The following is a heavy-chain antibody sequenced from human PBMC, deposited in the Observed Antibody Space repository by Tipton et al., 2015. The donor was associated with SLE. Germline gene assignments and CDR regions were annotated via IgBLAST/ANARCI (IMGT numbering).Heavy chain of an antibody. CDR1: GGSISSYY. V-gene: IGHV4-59*01. D-gene: IGHD2/OR15-2a*01. CDR3: ARVPGEYDYYYYMDV. CDR2: IYYSGST. Sequence: TLSLTCTVSGGSISSYYWSWIRQPPGKGLEWIGYIYYSGSTNYNPSLKSRVTISVDTPKNQFSLKLSSVTAADTAVYYCARVPGEYDYYYYMDVWGKGTTVTVSS. J-gene: IGHJ6*03.